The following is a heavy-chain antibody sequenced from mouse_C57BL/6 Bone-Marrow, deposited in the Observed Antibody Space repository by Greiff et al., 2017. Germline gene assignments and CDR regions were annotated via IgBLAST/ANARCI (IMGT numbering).Heavy chain of an antibody. CDR2: IYPRSGNT. J-gene: IGHJ1*03. Sequence: VQLQQSGAELARPGASVKLSCTASGYTFTSYGISWVKQRTGQGLEWIGEIYPRSGNTYYTEKFKGKATLTADTSSSTAYMELRSLTSEDSAVYVGERRITRVVDYFDDWGKGTTVTVSS. V-gene: IGHV1-81*01. CDR1: GYTFTSYG. CDR3: ERRITRVVDYFDD. D-gene: IGHD1-1*01.